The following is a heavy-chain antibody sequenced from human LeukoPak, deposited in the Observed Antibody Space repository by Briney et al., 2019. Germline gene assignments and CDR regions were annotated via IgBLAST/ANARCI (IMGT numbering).Heavy chain of an antibody. V-gene: IGHV3-33*01. CDR3: ARPYSNYAWCFDY. CDR2: IWYDESNK. D-gene: IGHD4-11*01. Sequence: GGSLRLSCAASGFTFSSYGMHRVRQAPGKGLEWVAVIWYDESNKYYADSVKGRFTISRDNSKNTLYLQMNSLRAEDTAVYYCARPYSNYAWCFDYWGQGTLVTVSS. J-gene: IGHJ4*02. CDR1: GFTFSSYG.